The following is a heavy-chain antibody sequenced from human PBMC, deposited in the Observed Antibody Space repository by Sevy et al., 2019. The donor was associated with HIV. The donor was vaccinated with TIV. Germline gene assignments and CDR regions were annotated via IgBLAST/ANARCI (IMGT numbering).Heavy chain of an antibody. Sequence: SETLSLTCAVSGGSISSGGYSWSWIRQPPGKGLEWIGYIYHSGSTYYNPSLKSRVTISVDRSKNQFSLKLSSVTAADTAVYYCASYDSSGSYIDYWGQGTLVTVSS. J-gene: IGHJ4*02. D-gene: IGHD3-22*01. CDR3: ASYDSSGSYIDY. CDR2: IYHSGST. CDR1: GGSISSGGYS. V-gene: IGHV4-30-2*01.